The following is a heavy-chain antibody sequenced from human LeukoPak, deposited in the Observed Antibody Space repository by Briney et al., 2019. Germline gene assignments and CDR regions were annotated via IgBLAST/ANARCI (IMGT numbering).Heavy chain of an antibody. CDR1: GFTFSDYW. D-gene: IGHD3-10*01. CDR3: TRDLYYGSGSYGSGSYPNWFDP. CDR2: INSDGRRT. V-gene: IGHV3-74*01. J-gene: IGHJ5*02. Sequence: GGSLRLSCEASGFTFSDYWMHWVRQVPGKGLVWVSRINSDGRRTNYAEFVKGRFTISRDNAKNTLYLQMNSLRHEDTAVYYCTRDLYYGSGSYGSGSYPNWFDPWGQGTLVTVSS.